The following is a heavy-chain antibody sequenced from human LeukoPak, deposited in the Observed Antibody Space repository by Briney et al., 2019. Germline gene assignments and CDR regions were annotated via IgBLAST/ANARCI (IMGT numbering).Heavy chain of an antibody. D-gene: IGHD6-19*01. Sequence: PSETLSLTCTVSGGSISSYYWSWIRQPPGKGLEWIGYIYDSGSTNYNPSLKSRVTISVDTSKNQFSLKLSSVTAADTAVYYCARATYSSGWYFTNWGQGTLVTVSS. CDR1: GGSISSYY. V-gene: IGHV4-59*01. CDR3: ARATYSSGWYFTN. CDR2: IYDSGST. J-gene: IGHJ4*02.